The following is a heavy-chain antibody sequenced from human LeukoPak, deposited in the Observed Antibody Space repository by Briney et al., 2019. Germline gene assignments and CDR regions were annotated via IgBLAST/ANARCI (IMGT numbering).Heavy chain of an antibody. CDR3: ARDRGAYCGGDCYLGFDY. J-gene: IGHJ4*01. V-gene: IGHV3-21*01. CDR2: IAGSSGYI. Sequence: GGSLRLSCAASGFTLRSYEMNWVRQAPGKGLEWVSSIAGSSGYISYADSVKGRFTISRDDAKKSLYLQMTSLTAEDTAVYYCARDRGAYCGGDCYLGFDYWGRGTLVTVSS. D-gene: IGHD2-21*02. CDR1: GFTLRSYE.